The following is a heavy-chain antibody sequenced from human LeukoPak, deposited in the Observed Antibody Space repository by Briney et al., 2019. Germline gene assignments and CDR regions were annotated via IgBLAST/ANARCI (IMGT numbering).Heavy chain of an antibody. Sequence: SETLSLTCTVSGGSISSYYWSWIRQPAGKGLEWIGRIYTSESTNYNPSLKSRVTMSVDTSKNQFSLKLSSVTAADTAVYYCASIGSRYFDSDAFDIWGQGTMVTVSS. CDR3: ASIGSRYFDSDAFDI. V-gene: IGHV4-4*07. J-gene: IGHJ3*02. CDR1: GGSISSYY. D-gene: IGHD3-9*01. CDR2: IYTSEST.